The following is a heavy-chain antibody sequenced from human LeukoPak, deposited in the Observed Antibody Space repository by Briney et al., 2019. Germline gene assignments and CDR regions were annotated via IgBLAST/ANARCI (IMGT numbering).Heavy chain of an antibody. Sequence: GGSLRLSCAASGFTFNYYAMSWVRQAPGKGLEWVAVISYDGTKKYYADSVKVRFTISRDNSKNTLYLQMSSLRAEDTAVYYCAKDLRWNDYGVFDYWGQGTLVTVSS. CDR3: AKDLRWNDYGVFDY. CDR1: GFTFNYYA. V-gene: IGHV3-30*04. CDR2: ISYDGTKK. D-gene: IGHD4-17*01. J-gene: IGHJ4*02.